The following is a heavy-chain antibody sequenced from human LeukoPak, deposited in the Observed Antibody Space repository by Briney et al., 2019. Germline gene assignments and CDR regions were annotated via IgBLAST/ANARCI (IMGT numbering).Heavy chain of an antibody. D-gene: IGHD4-17*01. J-gene: IGHJ6*02. CDR2: INHSGST. CDR1: GGSFSGYY. CDR3: ARETVTTYYYYGMDV. V-gene: IGHV4-34*01. Sequence: SETLSLTCAVYGGSFSGYYWSWIRQPPGKGLEWIGEINHSGSTNYNPSLKSRVTISVDTSKNQFSLKLSSVTAADTAVYYCARETVTTYYYYGMDVWGQGTTVTVSS.